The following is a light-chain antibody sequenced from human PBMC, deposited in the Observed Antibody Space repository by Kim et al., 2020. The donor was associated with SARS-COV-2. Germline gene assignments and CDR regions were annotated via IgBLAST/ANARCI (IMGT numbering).Light chain of an antibody. Sequence: ASVGDGVTISCRASQGISNYLARYRQKPGQAPKLLIYAASAVQFGVSSRFNGSGSGTDFTLTISDLQPEDVATYYCQKYNTAPWTFGHGTKVDIK. J-gene: IGKJ1*01. CDR1: QGISNY. V-gene: IGKV1-27*01. CDR3: QKYNTAPWT. CDR2: AAS.